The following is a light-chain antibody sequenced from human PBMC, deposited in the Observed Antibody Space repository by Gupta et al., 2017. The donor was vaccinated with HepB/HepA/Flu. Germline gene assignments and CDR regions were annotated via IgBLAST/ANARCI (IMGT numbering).Light chain of an antibody. CDR1: SSNIGSKT. Sequence: SLLTQPPSASGTPGQRVTIPCSGSSSNIGSKTVNWYKQIPGTAPNLLIYSDNQRHSGVPDRFSGSKSGTSASLAIVGLQSEDEADYYCASWDDSRNGFYVFGTGTKVTVL. CDR3: ASWDDSRNGFYV. J-gene: IGLJ1*01. CDR2: SDN. V-gene: IGLV1-44*01.